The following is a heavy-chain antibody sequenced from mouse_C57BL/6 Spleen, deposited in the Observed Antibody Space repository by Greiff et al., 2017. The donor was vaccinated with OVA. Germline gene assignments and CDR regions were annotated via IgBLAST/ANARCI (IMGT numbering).Heavy chain of an antibody. CDR2: ISDGGSYP. D-gene: IGHD1-1*01. J-gene: IGHJ1*03. Sequence: EVKLVESGGGLVKPGGSLKLSCAASGFTFSSYAMSWVRQTPETRLEWVATISDGGSYPSYPDNVKGRFTISRDNAKNNLYLQMSHLKSEDTAMYYCARHYYGSSYEGRYFDVWGTGTTVTVSS. V-gene: IGHV5-4*03. CDR1: GFTFSSYA. CDR3: ARHYYGSSYEGRYFDV.